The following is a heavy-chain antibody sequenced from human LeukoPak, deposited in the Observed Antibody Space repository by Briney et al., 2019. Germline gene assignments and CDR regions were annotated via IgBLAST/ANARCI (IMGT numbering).Heavy chain of an antibody. Sequence: SETLSLTCTVSGGSVSSGSYYWSWIRQPPGKGLEWIGYIYYSGSTNYNPSLKSRVTISVDTSKNQFSLKLSSVTAADTAVYYCARRIAAAGGSYYWGQRNLVTVSS. D-gene: IGHD6-13*01. CDR2: IYYSGST. J-gene: IGHJ4*02. CDR3: ARRIAAAGGSYY. V-gene: IGHV4-61*01. CDR1: GGSVSSGSYY.